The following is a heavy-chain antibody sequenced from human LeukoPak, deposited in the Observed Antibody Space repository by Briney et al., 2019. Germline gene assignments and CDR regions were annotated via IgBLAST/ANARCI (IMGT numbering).Heavy chain of an antibody. V-gene: IGHV3-66*01. CDR2: IYSGGST. D-gene: IGHD3-10*01. CDR1: GFTVSSNY. CDR3: ARDQYYGSGRRFDP. J-gene: IGHJ5*02. Sequence: PGGSLRLSCAASGFTVSSNYMSWVRQAPGKGLEWVSVIYSGGSTYYADSVKGRFTISRDNSKNTLYLQMNSLRAEDTAVYYCARDQYYGSGRRFDPWGQGTLVTVSS.